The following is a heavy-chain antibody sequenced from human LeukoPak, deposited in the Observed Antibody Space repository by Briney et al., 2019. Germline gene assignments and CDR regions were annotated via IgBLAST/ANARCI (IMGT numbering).Heavy chain of an antibody. J-gene: IGHJ4*02. V-gene: IGHV4-59*01. Sequence: TSETLSLTCTVSGGSISSSYWSWVRQPPGKGLEWIGYIYYSGDTNCNPSLKSRVTMSVDTSKNQFSLKLTSVTAADTAVYYCARGSGWYLYWGQGTLVTVSS. CDR2: IYYSGDT. CDR1: GGSISSSY. CDR3: ARGSGWYLY. D-gene: IGHD6-19*01.